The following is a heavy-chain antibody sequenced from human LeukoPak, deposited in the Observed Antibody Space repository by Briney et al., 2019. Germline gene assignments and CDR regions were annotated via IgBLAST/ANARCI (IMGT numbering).Heavy chain of an antibody. J-gene: IGHJ1*01. CDR3: ARGPTVTFLTEEYFQH. V-gene: IGHV3-66*01. CDR2: IYSGGST. CDR1: GLTVSSNY. D-gene: IGHD4-17*01. Sequence: PGGSLRLSCAASGLTVSSNYMSWVRQAPGKGLEWVSVIYSGGSTYYADSVKGRFAISRDNSKNTLYLQMNSLSAEDTAVYYCARGPTVTFLTEEYFQHWGQGTLVTVSS.